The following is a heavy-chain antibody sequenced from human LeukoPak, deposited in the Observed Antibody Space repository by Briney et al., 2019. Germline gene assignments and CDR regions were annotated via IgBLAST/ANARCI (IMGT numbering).Heavy chain of an antibody. CDR1: GGTFSSYA. CDR3: AREPRALLCFGEYWFDP. CDR2: IIPILGIA. V-gene: IGHV1-69*04. J-gene: IGHJ5*02. Sequence: SVNVSCKASGGTFSSYAIRWVRQAPGQGREWMGRIIPILGIANYTQKLQGRGTITADKSTSTACMELSSVRSERTAVYYCAREPRALLCFGEYWFDPWGQGPLVTVS. D-gene: IGHD3-10*01.